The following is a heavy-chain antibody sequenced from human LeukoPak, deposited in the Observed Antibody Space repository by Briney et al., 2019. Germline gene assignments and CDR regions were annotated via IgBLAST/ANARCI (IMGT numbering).Heavy chain of an antibody. V-gene: IGHV4-59*01. CDR2: IYYSGRP. CDR1: GGSISSYY. CDR3: AKSDDSGHDY. Sequence: SETLSLTCTLSGGSISSYYWSWIRQPPGKGLEWIGYIYYSGRPNYTPSLKSRVTISIDTPKNDFSLDLSSVTAADTRVYDCAKSDDSGHDYWGQGTRVSVSS. J-gene: IGHJ4*02. D-gene: IGHD6-19*01.